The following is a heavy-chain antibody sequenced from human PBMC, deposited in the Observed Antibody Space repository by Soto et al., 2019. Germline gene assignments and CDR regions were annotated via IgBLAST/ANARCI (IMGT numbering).Heavy chain of an antibody. D-gene: IGHD2-15*01. CDR2: ISYDGSNK. Sequence: GGSVRLSCAASGFTFSSYGMHWVRQAPGKGLEWVAVISYDGSNKYYADSVKGRFTISRDNSKNTLYLQMNSLRAEDTAVYYCAVDIVVVVAATRYGMDVWGQGTTVTVSS. CDR3: AVDIVVVVAATRYGMDV. CDR1: GFTFSSYG. V-gene: IGHV3-30*03. J-gene: IGHJ6*02.